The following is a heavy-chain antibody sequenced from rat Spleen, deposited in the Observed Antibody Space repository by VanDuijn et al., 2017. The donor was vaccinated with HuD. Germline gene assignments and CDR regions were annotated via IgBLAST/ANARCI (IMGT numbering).Heavy chain of an antibody. Sequence: EVQLVESGGGLVQPGRSLKLSCVASGFTFSDYYMAWVRQAPTKGLEWVASISYDGGSTYYRDSVKGRFTISRDNAKSSLYLQMDSLRSEDTATYYCTTDDVGTTAPYVMDAWGQGASVTVSS. D-gene: IGHD1-1*01. CDR1: GFTFSDYY. CDR2: ISYDGGST. J-gene: IGHJ4*01. CDR3: TTDDVGTTAPYVMDA. V-gene: IGHV5-20*01.